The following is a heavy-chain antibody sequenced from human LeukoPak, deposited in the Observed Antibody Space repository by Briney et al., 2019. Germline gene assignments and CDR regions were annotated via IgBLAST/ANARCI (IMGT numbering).Heavy chain of an antibody. V-gene: IGHV4-4*07. CDR1: GGSISIYY. D-gene: IGHD3-10*01. CDR2: IFTSGIT. CDR3: ARESSGSYYNPLGYMDV. Sequence: PSETLSLTCTVSGGSISIYYWNWIRQPAGKGLEWIGRIFTSGITNYNPSLKSRVTMSVDTSKNQFSLKLCSVTAADTAVYYCARESSGSYYNPLGYMDVWGKGTTVTVSS. J-gene: IGHJ6*03.